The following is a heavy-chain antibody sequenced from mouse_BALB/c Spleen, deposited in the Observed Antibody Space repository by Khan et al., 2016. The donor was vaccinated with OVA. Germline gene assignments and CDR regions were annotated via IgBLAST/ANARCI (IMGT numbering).Heavy chain of an antibody. CDR1: GYSFTGYY. Sequence: LVKTGASVKISCKASGYSFTGYYMHWVKQSHGKSLEWIGYISCYNGATSYNQKFKGKATFTVDTSSSTAYMQFNSLTSEDAAVDYCARGYYYCSSSFAYWGQGTLVTVSA. CDR3: ARGYYYCSSSFAY. CDR2: ISCYNGAT. V-gene: IGHV1S34*01. D-gene: IGHD1-1*01. J-gene: IGHJ3*01.